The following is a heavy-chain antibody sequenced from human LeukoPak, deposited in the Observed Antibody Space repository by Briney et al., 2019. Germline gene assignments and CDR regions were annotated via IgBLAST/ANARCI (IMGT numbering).Heavy chain of an antibody. CDR2: ISFDGRIK. D-gene: IGHD3-10*01. J-gene: IGHJ3*02. V-gene: IGHV3-30*04. CDR3: AKEWYYYGSGNAFDT. CDR1: GFTFSTYA. Sequence: GGSLRLSCVASGFTFSTYAMHWVRQAPGKGLECVAVISFDGRIKDYADSVKGRYTVSRDNSKNTVYLQMNSLRAEDTAVYYCAKEWYYYGSGNAFDTWGQGTMVTVSS.